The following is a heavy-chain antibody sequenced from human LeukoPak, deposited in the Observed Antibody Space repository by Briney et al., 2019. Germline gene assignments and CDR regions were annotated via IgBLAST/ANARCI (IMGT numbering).Heavy chain of an antibody. J-gene: IGHJ3*02. Sequence: SETLSLTCTVSGGSISSSSYYWGWIRQPPGKGLEWIGSIYYSGSTYYNPSLKGRVTISVDTSKNQFSLKLSSVTAADTAVYYCARLDGSAKATVVTLGAFDIWGQGTMVTVSS. CDR3: ARLDGSAKATVVTLGAFDI. CDR1: GGSISSSSYY. V-gene: IGHV4-39*01. CDR2: IYYSGST. D-gene: IGHD4-23*01.